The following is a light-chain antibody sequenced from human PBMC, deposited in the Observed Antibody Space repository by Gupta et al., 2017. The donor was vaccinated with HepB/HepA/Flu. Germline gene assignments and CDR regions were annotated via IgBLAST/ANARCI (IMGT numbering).Light chain of an antibody. V-gene: IGLV3-19*01. Sequence: SSELTQDPAVSVALGQDGRNPCQGDSLRSYYASWYQQKPGQAPVLVIYGKNNRPSGIPDRFSGSSSGNTASLTITGAQAEDEADYYCNSRDSSDNHVVFGGGTKLTVL. CDR2: GKN. CDR1: SLRSYY. CDR3: NSRDSSDNHVV. J-gene: IGLJ2*01.